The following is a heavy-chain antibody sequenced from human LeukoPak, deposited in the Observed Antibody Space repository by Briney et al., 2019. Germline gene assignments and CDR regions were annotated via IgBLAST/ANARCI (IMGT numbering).Heavy chain of an antibody. CDR2: IYHSGST. V-gene: IGHV4-4*02. J-gene: IGHJ3*02. CDR3: ARTDFAHYYDSSGYPTRAFDI. D-gene: IGHD3-22*01. Sequence: SETLSLTCAVSGGSISSSNWWSWVRQPPGKGLEWIGEIYHSGSTNYNPSLKSRVTMSVDKSKNQFSLKLSSVTAADTAVYYCARTDFAHYYDSSGYPTRAFDIWGQGTMVTASS. CDR1: GGSISSSNW.